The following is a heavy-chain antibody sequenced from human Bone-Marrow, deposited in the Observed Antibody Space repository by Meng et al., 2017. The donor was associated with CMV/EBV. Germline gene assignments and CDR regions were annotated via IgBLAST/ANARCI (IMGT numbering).Heavy chain of an antibody. CDR2: ISSSSSYI. CDR1: GFTFSSYS. J-gene: IGHJ4*02. CDR3: ASRVYDCPLDY. Sequence: GESLKISCAASGFTFSSYSMNWVRQAPGKGLEWVSAISSSSSYIYYADSVKGRFTISRDNAKNSLYLQMNSLRAEDTAVYYCASRVYDCPLDYWGQGTLVTVSS. D-gene: IGHD5/OR15-5a*01. V-gene: IGHV3-21*01.